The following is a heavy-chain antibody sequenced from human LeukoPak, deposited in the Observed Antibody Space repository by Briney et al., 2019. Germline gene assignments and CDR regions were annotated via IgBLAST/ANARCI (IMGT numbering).Heavy chain of an antibody. CDR3: ARGSSRAFDY. CDR2: ITNDGSST. D-gene: IGHD2-2*01. J-gene: IGHJ4*02. CDR1: GLTFSSHW. V-gene: IGHV3-74*01. Sequence: PGGSLRLSCAASGLTFSSHWMHWVRQAPGKGLVWVSRITNDGSSTTYADSVKGRFTVSRDNSKNTLYLQMNSLRAEDAAVYFCARGSSRAFDYWGQGTLVTVSS.